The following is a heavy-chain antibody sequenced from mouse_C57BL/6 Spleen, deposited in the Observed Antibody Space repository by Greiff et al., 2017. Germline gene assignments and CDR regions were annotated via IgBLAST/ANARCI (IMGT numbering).Heavy chain of an antibody. Sequence: QVQLQQPGAELVRPGSSVKLSCKASGYTFTSYWMAWVKQRPGQGLEWIGNIYPSDSETHYNQKFKDKATLTVDKSSSTAYMQLSSLTSEDSAVFYCAREGGEFGFAYWGQGTLVTVSA. V-gene: IGHV1-61*01. J-gene: IGHJ3*01. CDR3: AREGGEFGFAY. CDR2: IYPSDSET. CDR1: GYTFTSYW.